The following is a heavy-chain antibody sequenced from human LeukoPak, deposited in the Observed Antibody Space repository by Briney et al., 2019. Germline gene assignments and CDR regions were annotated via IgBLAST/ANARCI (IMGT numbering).Heavy chain of an antibody. V-gene: IGHV1-69*01. CDR1: GVTFSTYA. CDR2: IIPLFGTA. Sequence: ASVKVSCKASGVTFSTYAISWVRQAPGQGLEWMGGIIPLFGTANYAQKFQGRVTITADESTSTAYMELSSLRSDDTALYYCARGRQGYCGGGRCYICQFWGQGTLVTVSS. J-gene: IGHJ4*02. CDR3: ARGRQGYCGGGRCYICQF. D-gene: IGHD2-15*01.